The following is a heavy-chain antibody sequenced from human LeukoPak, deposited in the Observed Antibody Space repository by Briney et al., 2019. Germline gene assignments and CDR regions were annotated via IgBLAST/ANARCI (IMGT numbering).Heavy chain of an antibody. CDR2: IYYSGST. V-gene: IGHV4-61*01. CDR3: ARSSSWYDRGALDI. J-gene: IGHJ3*02. Sequence: SETLSLTCAVSGGSVTSGTYYWNWIRQPPGKGLEWIGNIYYSGSTKYNPSLQSRVTISLDTSKTQFSLKLSSVTAADTAVYYCARSSSWYDRGALDIWGQGTMVTVSS. CDR1: GGSVTSGTYY. D-gene: IGHD6-13*01.